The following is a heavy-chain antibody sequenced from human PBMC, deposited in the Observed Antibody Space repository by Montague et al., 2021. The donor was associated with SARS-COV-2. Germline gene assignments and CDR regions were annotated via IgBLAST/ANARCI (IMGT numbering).Heavy chain of an antibody. Sequence: SLRLSCAASRLPFNGYAMHWVRQAPGKGLEWLTFISHDESNHRYADSVKGRFTISRDNSKNTLYLQIDSLRPEDTAVYYCAREGYRSGSFYIDYWGQGTLVTVS. CDR2: ISHDESNH. V-gene: IGHV3-30*04. J-gene: IGHJ4*01. D-gene: IGHD1-26*01. CDR1: RLPFNGYA. CDR3: AREGYRSGSFYIDY.